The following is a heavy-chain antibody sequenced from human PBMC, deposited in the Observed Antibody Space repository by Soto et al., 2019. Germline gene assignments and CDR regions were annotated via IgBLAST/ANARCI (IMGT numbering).Heavy chain of an antibody. Sequence: QVQLVQSGAEVKKPGASVKVSCKASGYTFTIYGISWVRQAPGQGLEWMGWISGYNGNTDYAQNLQDRVTLTTDASTSSVYMELRSLRCDDTAVYYCARVDYYDSSGYYGYWGQGTLITVSS. V-gene: IGHV1-18*04. CDR1: GYTFTIYG. CDR3: ARVDYYDSSGYYGY. J-gene: IGHJ4*02. CDR2: ISGYNGNT. D-gene: IGHD3-22*01.